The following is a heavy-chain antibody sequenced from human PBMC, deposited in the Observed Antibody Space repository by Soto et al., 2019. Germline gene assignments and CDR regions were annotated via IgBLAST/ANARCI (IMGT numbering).Heavy chain of an antibody. Sequence: PSETLSLTCTVAGGSISRYYWSWIRQPPGKGLERIGYIYYSGSTNYNPSLKSRVTISVDTSKNQFSVKLSYVTAADTAVYYCARFSRGYSGAFEYRGQATLVTVSS. D-gene: IGHD3-22*01. CDR3: ARFSRGYSGAFEY. CDR1: GGSISRYY. CDR2: IYYSGST. V-gene: IGHV4-59*01. J-gene: IGHJ4*02.